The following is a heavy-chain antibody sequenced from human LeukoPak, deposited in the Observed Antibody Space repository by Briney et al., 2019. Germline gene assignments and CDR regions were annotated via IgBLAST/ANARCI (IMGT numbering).Heavy chain of an antibody. CDR3: ATYLSSGVLNYYGMDV. J-gene: IGHJ6*02. CDR2: INPNSGGT. D-gene: IGHD6-19*01. CDR1: GGTFSSYA. Sequence: ASVKVSCKASGGTFSSYAISWVRQAPGQGLEWMGWINPNSGGTNYAQKFQGWVTMTRDTSISTAYMELSRLRSDDTAVYYCATYLSSGVLNYYGMDVWGQGTTVTVSS. V-gene: IGHV1-2*04.